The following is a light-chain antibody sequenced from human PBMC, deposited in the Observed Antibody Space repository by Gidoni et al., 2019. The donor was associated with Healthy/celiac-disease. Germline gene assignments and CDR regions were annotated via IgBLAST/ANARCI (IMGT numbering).Light chain of an antibody. CDR2: GAS. Sequence: IVLTQSPGTLSLSPGERATLSCRASQSVSSSYLAWYQQKPGQAPRLLIYGASSRATGIPDRFSGSGSGTDFTLTISRLEPEDFAVYYCQQGITFXGXTKVEIK. CDR3: QQGIT. V-gene: IGKV3-20*01. J-gene: IGKJ4*01. CDR1: QSVSSSY.